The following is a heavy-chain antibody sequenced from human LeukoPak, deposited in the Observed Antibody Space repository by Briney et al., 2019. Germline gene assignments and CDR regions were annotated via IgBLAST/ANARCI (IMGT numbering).Heavy chain of an antibody. J-gene: IGHJ4*02. CDR2: TYYSGNT. V-gene: IGHV4-59*08. CDR3: ARAAATTRNGFGY. Sequence: SETLSLTCTVSGDSISGYYWSWIRQPPGKGLEWIGYTYYSGNTNYNPSLKSRVTISVDTSKNQFSLKLSFVTAADTAVYFCARAAATTRNGFGYCGQGTLVTVSS. D-gene: IGHD1-26*01. CDR1: GDSISGYY.